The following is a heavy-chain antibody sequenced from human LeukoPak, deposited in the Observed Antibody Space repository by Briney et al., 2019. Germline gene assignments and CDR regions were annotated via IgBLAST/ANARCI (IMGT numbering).Heavy chain of an antibody. CDR3: ARDPVPAARDAFDI. CDR1: GFTFSDYY. J-gene: IGHJ3*02. D-gene: IGHD2-2*01. Sequence: GSLRLSCAASGFTFSDYYMSWIRQPPGKGLEWIGSIYHSGSTYYNPSPKSRVTISVDTSKNQFSLKLSSVTAADTAVYYCARDPVPAARDAFDIWGQGTMVTVSS. V-gene: IGHV4-38-2*02. CDR2: IYHSGST.